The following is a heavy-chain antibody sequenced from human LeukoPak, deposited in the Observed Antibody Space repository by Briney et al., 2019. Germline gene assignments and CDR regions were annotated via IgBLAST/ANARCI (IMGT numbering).Heavy chain of an antibody. Sequence: PGGSLRLSCAASGFTFSTYDMHWVRQATGKGLEWVSAIGTAGDTYYPGSVKGRFTIPRENAKNSLYLQMNSLRAEDTAVYYCARVNYYDSSGYYYFDYWGQGTLVTVSS. CDR3: ARVNYYDSSGYYYFDY. J-gene: IGHJ4*02. CDR2: IGTAGDT. CDR1: GFTFSTYD. D-gene: IGHD3-22*01. V-gene: IGHV3-13*01.